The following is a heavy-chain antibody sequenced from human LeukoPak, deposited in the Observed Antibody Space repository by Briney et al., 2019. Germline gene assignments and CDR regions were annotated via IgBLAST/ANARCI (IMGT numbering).Heavy chain of an antibody. D-gene: IGHD3-10*01. Sequence: PSETLSLTCTVSGGSISSNNYYWGWIRQPPGKGLEWIGNIYYSGSTYYSPSLKSRVTLSVDTSKNQFSLKLSSVTAADTAVYYCARGSDYYGSGSPFDYWGQGTLVTVSS. CDR3: ARGSDYYGSGSPFDY. CDR2: IYYSGST. V-gene: IGHV4-39*07. J-gene: IGHJ4*02. CDR1: GGSISSNNYY.